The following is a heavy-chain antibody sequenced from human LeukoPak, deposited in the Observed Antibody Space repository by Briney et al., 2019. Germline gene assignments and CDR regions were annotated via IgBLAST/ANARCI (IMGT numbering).Heavy chain of an antibody. D-gene: IGHD6-19*01. J-gene: IGHJ4*02. CDR1: GFTFSSYG. Sequence: GGSLRLSCAASGFTFSSYGMHWVRQAPGKGLEWVAVISYDGSNKYYADSVKGRFTISRDNSKNTLYLQMNSLRAEDTAVYYCATQLHAGYSSGWYSDYWGQGTLVTVSS. CDR3: ATQLHAGYSSGWYSDY. V-gene: IGHV3-30*03. CDR2: ISYDGSNK.